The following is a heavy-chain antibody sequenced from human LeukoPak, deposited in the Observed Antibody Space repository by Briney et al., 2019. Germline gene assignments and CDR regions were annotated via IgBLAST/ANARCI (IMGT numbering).Heavy chain of an antibody. V-gene: IGHV1-69*05. Sequence: SVRVSCKASGGTFSSYAISWVRQAPGQGLEWMGGIIPIFGTANYAQKFQGRVTITTDESTSTAYMELSSLRSEDTAVYYCARAGRDGYNSDFDYWGQGTLVTVSS. J-gene: IGHJ4*02. D-gene: IGHD5-24*01. CDR1: GGTFSSYA. CDR2: IIPIFGTA. CDR3: ARAGRDGYNSDFDY.